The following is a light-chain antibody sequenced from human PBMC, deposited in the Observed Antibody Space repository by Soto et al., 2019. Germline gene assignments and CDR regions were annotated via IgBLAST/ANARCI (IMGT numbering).Light chain of an antibody. Sequence: DIQMTQSPSSLSASAGDSITIXXRASQNIASSVNWYQQKPGEAPQXLIYDASSLESGVPSRFSGSGSGAEFTLTISSLQPDDFATYYCQQYNSYSTFGQGTKVDIK. CDR2: DAS. CDR3: QQYNSYST. V-gene: IGKV1-5*01. CDR1: QNIASS. J-gene: IGKJ1*01.